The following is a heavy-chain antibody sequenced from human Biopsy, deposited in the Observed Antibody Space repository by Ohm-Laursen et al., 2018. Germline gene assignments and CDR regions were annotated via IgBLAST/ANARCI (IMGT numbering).Heavy chain of an antibody. CDR1: GYSFTSYY. CDR2: INPSGSTT. Sequence: SVKVSCKASGYSFTSYYMHWVRQAPGQELKWMGMINPSGSTTSYPQIFQGRVTMTRDTSKSTVYMELSSLRSADTAVYFCARNTGWYGDLYYFDYWGQGTLVTVSS. V-gene: IGHV1-46*01. CDR3: ARNTGWYGDLYYFDY. J-gene: IGHJ4*02. D-gene: IGHD6-19*01.